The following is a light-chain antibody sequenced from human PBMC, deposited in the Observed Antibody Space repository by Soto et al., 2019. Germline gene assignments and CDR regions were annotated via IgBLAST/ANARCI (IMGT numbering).Light chain of an antibody. J-gene: IGKJ5*01. V-gene: IGKV3-15*01. Sequence: EIVMTQSPATLSVSPGDRATLSCTASQTVSTYLAWYQQKPGQAPRLLIYDTSTRATGIPARFSGSGSGTEFTLTISSLQSEDFAVYFCQQYNNWPPITFGQGTRLEIK. CDR2: DTS. CDR3: QQYNNWPPIT. CDR1: QTVSTY.